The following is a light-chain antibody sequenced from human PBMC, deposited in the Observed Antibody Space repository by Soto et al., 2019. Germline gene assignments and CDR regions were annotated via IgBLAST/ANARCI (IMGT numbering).Light chain of an antibody. J-gene: IGKJ2*01. Sequence: DTVLTQSPGTLSLSPGERATLSCRASQSVSSTYLGWYQQKPGQAPRLLIYGTSSRATGIPDRFSGSGSGTDFTLTITRLEPEDFAVYYCRLYDSSPPMYTFGQGTKLEIK. CDR1: QSVSSTY. V-gene: IGKV3-20*01. CDR3: RLYDSSPPMYT. CDR2: GTS.